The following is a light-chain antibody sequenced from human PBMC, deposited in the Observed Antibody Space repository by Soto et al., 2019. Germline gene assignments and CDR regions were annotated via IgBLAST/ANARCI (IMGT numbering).Light chain of an antibody. CDR2: DAT. CDR1: QTFDNF. CDR3: QQRKKWPPIT. J-gene: IGKJ5*01. Sequence: EIVLTQSPVIVPLSPGERATLSCRASQTFDNFLSFYLLKPGKAPRLLIYDATKRASGIPVRFTGSGSGTDFILTISNIEAEDVAIYYCQQRKKWPPITFGQGTRLEIK. V-gene: IGKV3-11*01.